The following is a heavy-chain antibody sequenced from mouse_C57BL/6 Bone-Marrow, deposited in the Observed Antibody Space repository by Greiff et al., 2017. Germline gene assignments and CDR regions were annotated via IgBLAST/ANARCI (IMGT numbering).Heavy chain of an antibody. J-gene: IGHJ3*01. CDR1: GFTFSDYY. Sequence: EVQRVESEGGLVQPGSSMKLSCTASGFTFSDYYMAWVRPVPEKGLEWVANINYDGSSTYYLDSLKSRFIISRDNAKNILYLQMSSLKSEDTATYYCARGGGSSYGFAYWGQGTLVTVSA. CDR3: ARGGGSSYGFAY. CDR2: INYDGSST. D-gene: IGHD1-1*01. V-gene: IGHV5-16*01.